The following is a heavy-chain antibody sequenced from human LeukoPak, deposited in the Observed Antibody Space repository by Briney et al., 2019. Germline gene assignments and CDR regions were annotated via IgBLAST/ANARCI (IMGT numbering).Heavy chain of an antibody. CDR1: GDSITSHY. Sequence: SETLSLTCDVSGDSITSHYWSWIRQPPGKGLEWIGYVFYTGSTNYTPSLKSRVTISQDTPKNQVSLRLSPVTAADTAMYYCARSKSAAMFYWYFDLWGRGTLVTVSS. V-gene: IGHV4-59*11. D-gene: IGHD2-2*01. J-gene: IGHJ2*01. CDR3: ARSKSAAMFYWYFDL. CDR2: VFYTGST.